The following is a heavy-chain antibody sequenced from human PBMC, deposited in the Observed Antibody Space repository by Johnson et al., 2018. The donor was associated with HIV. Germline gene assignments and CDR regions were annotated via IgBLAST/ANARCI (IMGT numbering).Heavy chain of an antibody. Sequence: QVQLVESGGGVVQPGRSLRLSCAASGFTFSSYAMHWVRQAPGKGLEWVAVIWYDGSNKYYADSVKGRFTISRDNAKNTLYLQMNSLRAEDTAVYYCARDPLTLTTTLDAFDLWGQGTMVTVSS. CDR1: GFTFSSYA. J-gene: IGHJ3*01. CDR2: IWYDGSNK. CDR3: ARDPLTLTTTLDAFDL. D-gene: IGHD4-17*01. V-gene: IGHV3-33*08.